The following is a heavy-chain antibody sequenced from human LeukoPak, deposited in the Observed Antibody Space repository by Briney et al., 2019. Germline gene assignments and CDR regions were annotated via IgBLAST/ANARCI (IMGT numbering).Heavy chain of an antibody. Sequence: PSETLSLTCAVSGYSFSSDYYWGWSRPPPGKGVELIWISYCSGSTYYNPSLKGRVTISVDTSKNQCSLKLSSVTAADTAVNYCARQYYDSSGYYFYNICDDDAFDIWGQGTMVTVSS. CDR3: ARQYYDSSGYYFYNICDDDAFDI. D-gene: IGHD3-22*01. V-gene: IGHV4-38-2*01. J-gene: IGHJ3*02. CDR1: GYSFSSDYY. CDR2: SYCSGST.